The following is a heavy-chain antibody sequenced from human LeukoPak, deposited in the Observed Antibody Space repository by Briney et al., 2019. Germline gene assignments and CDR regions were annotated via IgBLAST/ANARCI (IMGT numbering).Heavy chain of an antibody. J-gene: IGHJ4*02. D-gene: IGHD2-15*01. V-gene: IGHV3-9*01. CDR3: AKGYCSGASCQEQY. CDR2: VSWNSGRI. Sequence: GRSLRLSCAAPGFKFDDYAMRWVRHAAGKGLEWVSGVSWNSGRIGYADSVKGRFTISRDNAKNSLYLQMNSLRAEDTALYYCAKGYCSGASCQEQYWGQETLVTVSS. CDR1: GFKFDDYA.